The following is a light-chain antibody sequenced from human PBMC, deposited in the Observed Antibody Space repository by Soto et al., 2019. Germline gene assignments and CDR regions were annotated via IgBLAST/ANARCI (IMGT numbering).Light chain of an antibody. V-gene: IGKV3-11*01. Sequence: EIVLTQSPATLSLSPGERATLSCRASQSVSSYLDWYQQKPGQAPRLLIYDASNRATGIPARFSGSGSGTDFTLSISSLGPEDFAVYYCQQRSNWLWTFGQGTKVEIK. CDR2: DAS. J-gene: IGKJ1*01. CDR1: QSVSSY. CDR3: QQRSNWLWT.